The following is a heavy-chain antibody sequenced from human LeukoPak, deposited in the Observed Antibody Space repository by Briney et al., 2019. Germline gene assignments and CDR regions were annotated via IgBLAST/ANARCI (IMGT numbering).Heavy chain of an antibody. J-gene: IGHJ4*02. CDR1: GFTFSSYA. CDR2: ISYDGSNK. D-gene: IGHD2-2*01. Sequence: GGSLRLSCAASGFTFSSYAVHWVRQAPGKGLEWVAVISYDGSNKYNADSVNGRFTISRDNSKNTLYLQMNSLRAEDTAVYYCAKARCDRTSCSHYFDYWGQGTLVTVSS. V-gene: IGHV3-30*18. CDR3: AKARCDRTSCSHYFDY.